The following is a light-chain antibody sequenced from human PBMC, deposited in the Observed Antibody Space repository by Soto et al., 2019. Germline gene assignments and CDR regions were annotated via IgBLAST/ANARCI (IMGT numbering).Light chain of an antibody. Sequence: EIVLTQSPGTLSSCRGERATLSCRASQSVCLNYVAWYQQKPGQAPRLLIYAASTKTTGIPDRFSGSASGTYCTITISRLQPEDFAFYYCQQYGGSPYTFGQGTKLEIK. CDR3: QQYGGSPYT. V-gene: IGKV3-20*01. J-gene: IGKJ2*01. CDR2: AAS. CDR1: QSVCLNY.